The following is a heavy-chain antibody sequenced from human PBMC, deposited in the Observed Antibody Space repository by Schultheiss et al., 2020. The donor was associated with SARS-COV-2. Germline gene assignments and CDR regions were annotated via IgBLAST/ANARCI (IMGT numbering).Heavy chain of an antibody. J-gene: IGHJ6*02. Sequence: ASVKVSCKASGYTFTGYYMHWVRQAPGQGLEWMGWINPNSGGTNYAQKFQGWVTMTRDTSISTAYMELSRLRSDDTAVYYCARVLQAFHYYGMDVWGQGTTVTVSS. CDR2: INPNSGGT. V-gene: IGHV1-2*04. CDR3: ARVLQAFHYYGMDV. CDR1: GYTFTGYY. D-gene: IGHD1-26*01.